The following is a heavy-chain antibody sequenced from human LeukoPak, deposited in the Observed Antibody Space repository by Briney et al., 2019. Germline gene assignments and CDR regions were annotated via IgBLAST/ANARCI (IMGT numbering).Heavy chain of an antibody. Sequence: PGGSLRLSCAAYGFTFSNSAMSWVRQAPGKGLEWVSTISGSGGSTYYADSVKGRFTISRDSSKNTLYLQMNSLRAEDTAVYFCAKDLEARGYTYGAYDYWGQGTLVTVSS. CDR3: AKDLEARGYTYGAYDY. CDR2: ISGSGGST. CDR1: GFTFSNSA. J-gene: IGHJ4*02. D-gene: IGHD5-18*01. V-gene: IGHV3-23*01.